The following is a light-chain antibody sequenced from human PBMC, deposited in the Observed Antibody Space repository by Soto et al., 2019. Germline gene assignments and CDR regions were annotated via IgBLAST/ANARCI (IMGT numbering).Light chain of an antibody. J-gene: IGLJ1*01. CDR3: SSYTSRSTYV. Sequence: QTALTQPAAESWAPGQSISISCTRTSSHVWSYDYVSWSQQHPGKAPHLMIYEVSKRPSGVSSRFSGSKSGNTASLPISGLQAEDEADYYCSSYTSRSTYVFGTGTKVTVL. CDR2: EVS. V-gene: IGLV2-14*01. CDR1: SSHVWSYDY.